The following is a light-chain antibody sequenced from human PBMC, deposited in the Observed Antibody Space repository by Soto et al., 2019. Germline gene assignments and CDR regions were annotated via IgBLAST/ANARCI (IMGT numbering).Light chain of an antibody. V-gene: IGKV1-33*01. CDR1: QDIKNY. J-gene: IGKJ4*01. CDR2: DAS. Sequence: DIQRTQSPSALSASVGDRVTITCQASQDIKNYLNWYQQKSGKAPKLLIYDASDLETGVPSRFSGGGSGTDFTSTINSLQPEDIATYYCQQYDNLPLTFGGGTKVDIK. CDR3: QQYDNLPLT.